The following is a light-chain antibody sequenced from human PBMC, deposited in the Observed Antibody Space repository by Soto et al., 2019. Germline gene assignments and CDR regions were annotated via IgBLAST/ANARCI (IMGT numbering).Light chain of an antibody. CDR2: DAS. CDR1: QSISSW. Sequence: DIQMTQSPSTLSASVGDRVTITCRASQSISSWLAWYQQKPGKAPKLLIYDASSLESGVPSRFSGSGSGTEFTLTVGSLQNDDFATYYCQQYNSYSWTFGQGIKVEIK. CDR3: QQYNSYSWT. J-gene: IGKJ1*01. V-gene: IGKV1-5*01.